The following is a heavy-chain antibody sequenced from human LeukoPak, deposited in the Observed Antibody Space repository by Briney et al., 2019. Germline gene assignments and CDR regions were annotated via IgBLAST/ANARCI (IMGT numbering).Heavy chain of an antibody. J-gene: IGHJ4*02. CDR3: ATQGYSSSSLDY. CDR1: GFTFSSYS. D-gene: IGHD6-13*01. Sequence: PGGSLRLSCAASGFTFSSYSMNWVRQAPGKGREWVSSISSSSSYIYYADSVKGRFTISRDNAKNSLYLQMNSLRAEDTAVYYCATQGYSSSSLDYWGQGTLVTVSS. CDR2: ISSSSSYI. V-gene: IGHV3-21*01.